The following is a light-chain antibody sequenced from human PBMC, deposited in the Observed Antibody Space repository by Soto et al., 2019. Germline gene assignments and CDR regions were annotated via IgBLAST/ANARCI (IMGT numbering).Light chain of an antibody. CDR3: QQYIAWPT. J-gene: IGKJ1*01. CDR2: DAS. CDR1: QSVSSR. V-gene: IGKV3-15*01. Sequence: EIVMTQSPATLSVSPGETATLSCRASQSVSSRLAWYQQKPGQPPRLLIHDASTRATGIPDRFSGSGSGTEFTLTISSLQSEDLQVYYCQQYIAWPTFGRGTKVELK.